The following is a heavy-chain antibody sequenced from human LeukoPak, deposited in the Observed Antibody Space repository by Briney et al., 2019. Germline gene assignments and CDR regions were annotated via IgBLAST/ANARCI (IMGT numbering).Heavy chain of an antibody. CDR3: ASSSASRVL. CDR2: ISYDGSNK. Sequence: GALGLSCAASGFTFSSYAMHWVRQAPGKGLEWVAVISYDGSNKYYADSVKGRFTISRDNSKNTLYLQMNSLRAEDTAVYYCASSSASRVLWGQGTLVTVSS. CDR1: GFTFSSYA. V-gene: IGHV3-30-3*01. D-gene: IGHD3-22*01. J-gene: IGHJ4*02.